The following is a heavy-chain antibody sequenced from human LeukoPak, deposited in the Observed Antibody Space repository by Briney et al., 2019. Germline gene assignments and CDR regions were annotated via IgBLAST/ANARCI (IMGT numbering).Heavy chain of an antibody. CDR3: ARHILSSYYYMDV. CDR1: GYSFTSYR. J-gene: IGHJ6*03. CDR2: IYPGDSDT. D-gene: IGHD2/OR15-2a*01. V-gene: IGHV5-51*01. Sequence: GESLKISRKGPGYSFTSYRIGWVRQMPGKGLEWMGIIYPGDSDTRYSPSFQGQVTISADKSTSTAYLQWSSLKASDTAMYYCARHILSSYYYMDVWGQGTTVTVSS.